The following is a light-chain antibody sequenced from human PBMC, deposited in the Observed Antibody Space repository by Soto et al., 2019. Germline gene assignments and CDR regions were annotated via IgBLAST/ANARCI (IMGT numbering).Light chain of an antibody. V-gene: IGLV2-14*01. Sequence: QSVLARPASVSGSPEQSITISCTGSSRECGGYDFVSWYQQHPGKGPKLMISDVSNRPSGGSNRFSRSNSAHTASLTISRLQAADETDYYCSSHPRSQIYVFGTASQVNVL. CDR2: DVS. J-gene: IGLJ1*01. CDR3: SSHPRSQIYV. CDR1: SRECGGYDF.